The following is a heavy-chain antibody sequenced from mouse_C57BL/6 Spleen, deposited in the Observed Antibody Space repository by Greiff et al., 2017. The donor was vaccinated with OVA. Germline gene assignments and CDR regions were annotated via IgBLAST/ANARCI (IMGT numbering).Heavy chain of an antibody. Sequence: EVKLVESGGGLVKPGGSLKLSCAASGFTFSDYGMHWVRQAPEKGLEWVAYISSGSSTIYYADTVKGRFTISRDNAKNTLFLQMTRLRSEDTAMYYGASRGLTPVVADWYFDVWGTGTTVTVSS. J-gene: IGHJ1*03. D-gene: IGHD1-1*01. V-gene: IGHV5-17*01. CDR2: ISSGSSTI. CDR1: GFTFSDYG. CDR3: ASRGLTPVVADWYFDV.